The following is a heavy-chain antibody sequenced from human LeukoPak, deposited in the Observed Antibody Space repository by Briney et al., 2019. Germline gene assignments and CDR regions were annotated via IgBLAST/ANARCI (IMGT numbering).Heavy chain of an antibody. CDR2: ISSNGGST. V-gene: IGHV3-64*01. Sequence: GGSLRLSCAASGFTFSSYAMHWVRQAPGKGLEYVSAISSNGGSTYYANSVKGRFTISRDNSKNTLYPQMGSLRAEDMAVYYCARGSSSSSDNWFDPWGQGTLVTVSS. D-gene: IGHD6-6*01. CDR1: GFTFSSYA. J-gene: IGHJ5*02. CDR3: ARGSSSSSDNWFDP.